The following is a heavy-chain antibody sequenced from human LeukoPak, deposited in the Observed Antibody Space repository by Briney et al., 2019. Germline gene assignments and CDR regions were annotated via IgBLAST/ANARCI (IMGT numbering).Heavy chain of an antibody. J-gene: IGHJ5*02. D-gene: IGHD5-24*01. CDR1: GFAFSVYG. V-gene: IGHV3-33*01. CDR3: ARDNPSRGWFDP. Sequence: PGGSLRLSCVASGFAFSVYGMHGVRQAPGKGLEWGAVIWYDGSNEYSADSVKGRFTISRDNSKNTLYLQMNSLRAEDTAVFYCARDNPSRGWFDPWGEGTLVTVSS. CDR2: IWYDGSNE.